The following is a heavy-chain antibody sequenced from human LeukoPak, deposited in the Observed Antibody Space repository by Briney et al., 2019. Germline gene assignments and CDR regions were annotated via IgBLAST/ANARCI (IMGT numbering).Heavy chain of an antibody. J-gene: IGHJ4*02. V-gene: IGHV3-53*01. Sequence: PGGSLRLSFAASGFTVSSNYMSWVRQAPGKGLEWVSVIYSGGSTYYADSVKGRFAISRDNSKNTLYLQMNSLRAEDAAVYYRARPYYYGSGSYYDYWGQGTLVTVSS. CDR3: ARPYYYGSGSYYDY. D-gene: IGHD3-10*01. CDR2: IYSGGST. CDR1: GFTVSSNY.